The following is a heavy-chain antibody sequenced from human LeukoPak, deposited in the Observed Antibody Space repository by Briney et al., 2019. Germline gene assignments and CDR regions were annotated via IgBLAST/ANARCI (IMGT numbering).Heavy chain of an antibody. V-gene: IGHV3-9*01. CDR1: GFTFSDYW. J-gene: IGHJ4*02. D-gene: IGHD6-19*01. CDR2: ISWNSGSI. CDR3: AKIAVAGTYFDY. Sequence: GGSLRLSCIASGFTFSDYWMHWVRQAPGKGLEWVSGISWNSGSIGYADSVKGRFTISRDNAKNSLYLQMNSLRAEDTALYYCAKIAVAGTYFDYWGQGTLVTVSS.